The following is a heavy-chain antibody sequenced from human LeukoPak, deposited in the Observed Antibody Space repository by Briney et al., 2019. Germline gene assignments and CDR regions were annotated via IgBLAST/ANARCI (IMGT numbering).Heavy chain of an antibody. Sequence: SETLSLTCAVYGGSFSGYYWSWIRQPPGKGLEWLGSISYTGSTFYNPSLKSRVTISVDTSRNQFSLKLSSVTAADTTVYYCGGKPPLSFPHSGFDPGGGGTL. CDR2: ISYTGST. J-gene: IGHJ5*02. CDR3: GGKPPLSFPHSGFDP. D-gene: IGHD2/OR15-2a*01. CDR1: GGSFSGYY. V-gene: IGHV4-34*01.